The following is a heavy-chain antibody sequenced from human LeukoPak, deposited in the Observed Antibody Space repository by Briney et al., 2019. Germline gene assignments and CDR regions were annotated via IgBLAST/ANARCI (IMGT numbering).Heavy chain of an antibody. D-gene: IGHD4-23*01. V-gene: IGHV3-74*01. J-gene: IGHJ3*02. CDR2: INSDGSST. CDR1: GXSFSNYW. Sequence: GGSLRLSCAASGXSFSNYWMHWVRQAPGKGPVWVSRINSDGSSTYYADSVKGRFTISRDNAKNTLYLEMNSLRAEDTAMYYCARDKYGGNSNAFDIWGQGTMVTVSS. CDR3: ARDKYGGNSNAFDI.